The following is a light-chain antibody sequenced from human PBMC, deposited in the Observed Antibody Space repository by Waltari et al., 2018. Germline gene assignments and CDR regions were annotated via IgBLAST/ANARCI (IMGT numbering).Light chain of an antibody. CDR1: GRRSSSS. CDR2: VNSDGSH. Sequence: HLMLTQPPSASASLAAAVKPSCTLGGRRSSSSAAWHQQQPQKGPRYLMKVNSDGSHIKGDGIPDRFSGSSSGAERYLTISSLQSEDEADYYCQTGGFGIWVFGGGTKLTVL. CDR3: QTGGFGIWV. V-gene: IGLV4-69*01. J-gene: IGLJ3*02.